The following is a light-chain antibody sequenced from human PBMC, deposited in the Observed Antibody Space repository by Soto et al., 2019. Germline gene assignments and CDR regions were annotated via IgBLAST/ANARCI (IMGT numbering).Light chain of an antibody. Sequence: EIVLTQSPATLSLSPGESATLSCRASQSVSSYLAWYQQKPGQAPRLLIYDASKRASGIPDRFSGSGSGTDFTLTISSLEPEDFAVYYCQQRSNWPGTFGQGTKLEIK. CDR3: QQRSNWPGT. J-gene: IGKJ2*01. CDR2: DAS. CDR1: QSVSSY. V-gene: IGKV3-11*01.